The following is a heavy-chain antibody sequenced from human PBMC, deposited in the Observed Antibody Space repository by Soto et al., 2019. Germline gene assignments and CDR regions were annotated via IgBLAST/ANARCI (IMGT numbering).Heavy chain of an antibody. Sequence: QVHLQDSGPGLVKPSGTLSLICVVSGDSLKTDHWWTWVRQPPGKGLEWIGESYDGGDTNYNPSLESRLTLSVDKSKRQFSLRMTSVTAADTATYYCAGAVGRRTVPDHWGQGTLVTVSS. D-gene: IGHD1-1*01. J-gene: IGHJ4*02. CDR1: GDSLKTDHW. CDR2: SYDGGDT. V-gene: IGHV4-4*02. CDR3: AGAVGRRTVPDH.